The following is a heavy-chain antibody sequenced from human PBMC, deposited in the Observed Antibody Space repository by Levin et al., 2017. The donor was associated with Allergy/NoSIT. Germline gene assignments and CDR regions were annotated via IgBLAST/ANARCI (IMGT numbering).Heavy chain of an antibody. Sequence: PGGSLRLSCEGSGYSFSNYWIGWVRQMPGKGLEWMGIIYPGDSETRYSPSFQGQVTISVDKSINTAHLQWHTLKASDTAMYYCARRRPNGDYTSGFDYWGQGTLVAVSS. V-gene: IGHV5-51*01. J-gene: IGHJ4*02. CDR2: IYPGDSET. CDR1: GYSFSNYW. D-gene: IGHD4-17*01. CDR3: ARRRPNGDYTSGFDY.